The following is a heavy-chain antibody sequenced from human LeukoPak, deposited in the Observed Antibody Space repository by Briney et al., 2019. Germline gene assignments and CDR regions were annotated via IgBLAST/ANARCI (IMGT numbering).Heavy chain of an antibody. CDR1: GGSISSHY. Sequence: SETLSLTCTVSGGSISSHYWSWIRQPPGKGLEWIGYIYYSGSTNYNPSLKSRVTISVDTSKNQFSLKLSSVTAADTAVYYCAREGGWFDPCGQGTLVTVSS. CDR2: IYYSGST. V-gene: IGHV4-59*11. CDR3: AREGGWFDP. D-gene: IGHD2-15*01. J-gene: IGHJ5*02.